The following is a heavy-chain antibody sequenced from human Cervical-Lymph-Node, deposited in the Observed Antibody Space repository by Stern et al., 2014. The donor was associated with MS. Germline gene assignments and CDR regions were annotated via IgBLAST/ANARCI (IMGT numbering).Heavy chain of an antibody. V-gene: IGHV1-69*01. CDR1: GGTFSNNA. J-gene: IGHJ6*02. Sequence: QLVQSGAEVRKSGSSVMVSCKASGGTFSNNAFSWVRQAPGHGLEWMGGIIPMFGSVNYAQNFQGRVTITADESTSTSYLELTSLSSDDTATYYCARDSEILFAMDVWGQGTTVTVSS. D-gene: IGHD1-14*01. CDR3: ARDSEILFAMDV. CDR2: IIPMFGSV.